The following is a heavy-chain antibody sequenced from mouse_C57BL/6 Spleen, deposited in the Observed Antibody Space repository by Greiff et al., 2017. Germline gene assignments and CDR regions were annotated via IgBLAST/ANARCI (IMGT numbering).Heavy chain of an antibody. Sequence: QVHVKQPGAELVKPGASVKLSCKASGYTFTSYWMQWVKQRPGQGLEWIGEIDPSDSYTNYNQKFKGKATLTVDTSSSTAYMQLSSLTSEDSAVYYCARRDIYYYGSSHLDYWGQGTTLTVSS. V-gene: IGHV1-50*01. CDR1: GYTFTSYW. CDR3: ARRDIYYYGSSHLDY. J-gene: IGHJ2*01. CDR2: IDPSDSYT. D-gene: IGHD1-1*01.